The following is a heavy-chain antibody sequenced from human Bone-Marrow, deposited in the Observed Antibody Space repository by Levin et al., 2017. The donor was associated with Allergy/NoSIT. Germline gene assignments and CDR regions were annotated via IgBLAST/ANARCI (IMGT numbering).Heavy chain of an antibody. J-gene: IGHJ4*02. Sequence: GESLKISCAVSGFTFRNYAMHWVRKAPGRGLEWVAFISLDGNTQYYADSVKGRFTVSRDNSNNTLHLQMNSLRVEDTAIYYCAKDTYTCSGGSCYFFDYWGQGALVTVSS. D-gene: IGHD2-15*01. CDR1: GFTFRNYA. V-gene: IGHV3-30*18. CDR2: ISLDGNTQ. CDR3: AKDTYTCSGGSCYFFDY.